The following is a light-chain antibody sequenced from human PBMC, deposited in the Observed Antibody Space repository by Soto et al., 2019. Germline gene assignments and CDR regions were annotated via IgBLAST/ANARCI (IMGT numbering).Light chain of an antibody. Sequence: EIVMTQSPATLSLSPGERATLSCRASQSVSSSYLSWYQQKPGQAPRLLIYAASTRATGIPARFSGSGSGTYFTLTISSLQPEDFAVYYCQQDCNLQGFGGGTKVEIK. CDR3: QQDCNLQG. J-gene: IGKJ4*02. V-gene: IGKV3D-7*01. CDR2: AAS. CDR1: QSVSSSY.